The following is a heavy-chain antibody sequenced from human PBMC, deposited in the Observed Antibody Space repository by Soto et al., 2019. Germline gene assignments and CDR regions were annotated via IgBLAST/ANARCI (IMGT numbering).Heavy chain of an antibody. J-gene: IGHJ6*02. D-gene: IGHD6-13*01. Sequence: SETLSLTCTVSGGSISSSSYYWGWIRQPPGKGLEWIGSIYYSGSTYYNPSLKSRVTISVDTSKNQFSLKLSSVTAADTAVYYCARRTGGQLVYYYYYGMDVWGQGTTVTVS. CDR1: GGSISSSSYY. V-gene: IGHV4-39*01. CDR3: ARRTGGQLVYYYYYGMDV. CDR2: IYYSGST.